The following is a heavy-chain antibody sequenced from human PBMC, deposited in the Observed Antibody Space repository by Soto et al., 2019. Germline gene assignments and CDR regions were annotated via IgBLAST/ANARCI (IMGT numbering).Heavy chain of an antibody. CDR3: ARERAIAATGLFYY. CDR2: TSYDGKNK. D-gene: IGHD6-13*01. CDR1: GFTFSHFA. J-gene: IGHJ4*02. Sequence: ESGGGVVQPGGSLRLSCAASGFTFSHFAMHWVRQAPGKGLEWVAVTSYDGKNKDYADSVKGRFTISRDNSKKTLFLQMNSLRPEDTAVYYCARERAIAATGLFYYWGQGTLVTVSS. V-gene: IGHV3-30*04.